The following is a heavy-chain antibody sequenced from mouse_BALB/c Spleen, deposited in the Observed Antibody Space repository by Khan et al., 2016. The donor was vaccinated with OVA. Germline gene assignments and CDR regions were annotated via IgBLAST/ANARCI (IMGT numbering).Heavy chain of an antibody. J-gene: IGHJ4*01. CDR1: GFTFSDYG. V-gene: IGHV5-15*02. CDR3: ARSWAMDY. Sequence: EVELVESGGGLVKPGGSRKLSCAASGFTFSDYGMAWVRQAPGKGPEWVAFISNLAYSIYYADTVTGRFTISRENAKNTLYLEMSSLRSEDTAMYYCARSWAMDYWGQGTSVTVSS. CDR2: ISNLAYSI.